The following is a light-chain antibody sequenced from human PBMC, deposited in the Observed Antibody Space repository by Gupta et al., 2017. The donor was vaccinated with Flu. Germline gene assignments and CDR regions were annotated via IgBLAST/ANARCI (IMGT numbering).Light chain of an antibody. Sequence: SSVLTQPPSVSVAPGQTARITCGTDNIGRKSVHWYRQKAGQAPVLVVYDDGDRPSGLPERLSGSNSGSAATLTISRVDAGEEADYYCQVWHGGSDNYCVFGGGTKLTVL. V-gene: IGLV3-21*02. J-gene: IGLJ3*02. CDR1: NIGRKS. CDR2: DDG. CDR3: QVWHGGSDNYCV.